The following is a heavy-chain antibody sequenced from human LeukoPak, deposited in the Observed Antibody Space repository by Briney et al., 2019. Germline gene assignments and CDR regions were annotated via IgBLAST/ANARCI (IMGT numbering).Heavy chain of an antibody. CDR1: GFTFSSYA. Sequence: GGSLRLSCAASGFTFSSYAMSWLRQALGKGLEWVSAISGSGGSTYYADSVKGRFTISRDNSKNTLYLQMNSLRAEDTAVYYCAKDSTAGSYYYYYMDVWGKGTTVTVSS. D-gene: IGHD4-17*01. V-gene: IGHV3-23*01. CDR2: ISGSGGST. J-gene: IGHJ6*03. CDR3: AKDSTAGSYYYYYMDV.